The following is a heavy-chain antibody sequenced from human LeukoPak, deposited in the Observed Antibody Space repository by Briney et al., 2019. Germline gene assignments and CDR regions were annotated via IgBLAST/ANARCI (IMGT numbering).Heavy chain of an antibody. J-gene: IGHJ6*03. D-gene: IGHD3-3*01. Sequence: GSSVKVSCKASGGTFSSYAISWVRQAPGQGLEWMGGIIPIFGTANYAQKFQGRVTITADESTSTAYMELSSLRSEDTAVYYCARTIFGVVRSHYYYYMDVWGKGTTVTVSS. V-gene: IGHV1-69*01. CDR1: GGTFSSYA. CDR2: IIPIFGTA. CDR3: ARTIFGVVRSHYYYYMDV.